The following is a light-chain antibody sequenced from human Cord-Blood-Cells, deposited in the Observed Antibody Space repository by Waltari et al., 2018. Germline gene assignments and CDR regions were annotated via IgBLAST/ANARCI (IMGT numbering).Light chain of an antibody. CDR2: DVS. J-gene: IGLJ3*02. CDR3: CSYAGSYTFEV. Sequence: QSALTQPRSVSGSPGQSVTISCTGTSSDVGGYNYVSWYQQHPGKAPKLMIYDVSKRPSGVPDRFSGSKSGNTASLTISGLQAEDEADHYCCSYAGSYTFEVFGGGTKLTVL. CDR1: SSDVGGYNY. V-gene: IGLV2-11*01.